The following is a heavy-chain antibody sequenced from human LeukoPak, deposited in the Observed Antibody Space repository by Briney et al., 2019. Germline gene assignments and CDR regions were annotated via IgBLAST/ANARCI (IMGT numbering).Heavy chain of an antibody. V-gene: IGHV3-30*18. CDR3: AKVVVAATPEGDY. J-gene: IGHJ4*02. CDR2: ISYDGSNK. D-gene: IGHD2-15*01. CDR1: GFTFSSYG. Sequence: GGPLRLSCAASGFTFSSYGMHWVRQAPGKGLEWVAVISYDGSNKYYADSVKGRFTISRDNSKNTLYLQMDSLRAEDTAVYYCAKVVVAATPEGDYWGQGTLVTVSS.